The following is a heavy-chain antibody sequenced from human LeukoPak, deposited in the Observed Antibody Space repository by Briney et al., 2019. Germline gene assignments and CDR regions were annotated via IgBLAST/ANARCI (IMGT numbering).Heavy chain of an antibody. D-gene: IGHD2-8*01. J-gene: IGHJ4*02. CDR3: ARELGYCTNGVCYTDGASDY. CDR2: IIPIFGTA. V-gene: IGHV1-69*13. CDR1: GGTFSSYA. Sequence: SVKVSCKASGGTFSSYAISWVRQAPGQGLEWMGGIIPIFGTANYAQKFQGRVTITADESTSTAYMELSSLRSEDTAVYYCARELGYCTNGVCYTDGASDYWGQGTLVTVSS.